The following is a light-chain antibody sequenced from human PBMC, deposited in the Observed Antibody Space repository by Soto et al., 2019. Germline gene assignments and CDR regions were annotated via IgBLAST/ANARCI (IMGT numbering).Light chain of an antibody. Sequence: EIVMTQSPATLSVSPGGRATLSCRASQTVSSNLAWYQQKPGQTPSLLLYGASTRATGIPARFSGSVSGTEFTLSISSLQSEDFSVYYCQQYNNWPLTFGGGTKVDIK. CDR2: GAS. J-gene: IGKJ4*01. CDR1: QTVSSN. V-gene: IGKV3-15*01. CDR3: QQYNNWPLT.